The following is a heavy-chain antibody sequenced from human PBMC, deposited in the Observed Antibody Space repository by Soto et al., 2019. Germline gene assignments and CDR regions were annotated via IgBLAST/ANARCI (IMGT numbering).Heavy chain of an antibody. CDR2: INAGNGNT. D-gene: IGHD2-15*01. Sequence: ASVKVSCKASGYTLTSYAMHWVRQAPGQRLEWMGWINAGNGNTKYSQKFQGRVTITRDTSASTAYMELSSLRSEDTAVYYCARELLVENSYYYYYGMDVWGQGTTVTVSS. CDR3: ARELLVENSYYYYYGMDV. CDR1: GYTLTSYA. J-gene: IGHJ6*02. V-gene: IGHV1-3*01.